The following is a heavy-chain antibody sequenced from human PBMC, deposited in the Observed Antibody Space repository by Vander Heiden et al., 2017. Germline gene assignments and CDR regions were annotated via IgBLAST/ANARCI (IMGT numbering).Heavy chain of an antibody. CDR3: ARAYSSGPIDY. CDR2: IKQDGSEK. V-gene: IGHV3-7*01. D-gene: IGHD6-19*01. J-gene: IGHJ4*02. CDR1: GLTFSGYW. Sequence: EVQLVESGGGLVQPGGSLRLSCAPPGLTFSGYWMRWVRQAPGKGLEWVANIKQDGSEKYYVDSVKGRFTISRDNAKNSLYLQMNSLRAEDTAVYYCARAYSSGPIDYWGQGTLVTVSS.